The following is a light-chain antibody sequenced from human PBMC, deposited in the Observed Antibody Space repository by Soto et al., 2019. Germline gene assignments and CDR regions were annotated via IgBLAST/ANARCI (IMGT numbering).Light chain of an antibody. CDR3: QQFRV. J-gene: IGKJ4*01. CDR2: DAS. CDR1: QSVGSSY. Sequence: EIVLTQSPATLSLSPGERATLSCGSSQSVGSSYLAWYQQKPGLAPRLLIYDASTRATGIPDRFSGSGSGTDFTLTISRLEPEDFAVYYCQQFRVLGGGTKVDIK. V-gene: IGKV3D-20*01.